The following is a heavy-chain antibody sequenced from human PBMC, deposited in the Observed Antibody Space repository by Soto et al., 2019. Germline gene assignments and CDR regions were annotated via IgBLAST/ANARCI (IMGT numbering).Heavy chain of an antibody. Sequence: QVQLQESGPGLVKPSETLSLTCIVSGGSISSFYWSWIRQPPGKGLEWVGGIYYNGSATYNPSLKSRVNMSVDMSKNHLFLTLNSVTAADTAVYYCARSFYPWGQGTLVTVSS. CDR2: IYYNGSA. CDR3: ARSFYP. CDR1: GGSISSFY. J-gene: IGHJ5*02. V-gene: IGHV4-59*01.